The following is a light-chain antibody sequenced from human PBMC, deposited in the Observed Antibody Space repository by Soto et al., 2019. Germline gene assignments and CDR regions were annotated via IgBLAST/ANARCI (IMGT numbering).Light chain of an antibody. J-gene: IGKJ5*01. CDR1: ESISNY. CDR3: QQTYSTPIT. Sequence: IQLTQSPSSLSASVGDRVTITCRASESISNYLNWYQQKPGKAPYLLIYAASSLQSGVPSRFSGSGSGTDFTLSISRLQPEDFATYYCQQTYSTPITFGQGTRLEI. V-gene: IGKV1-39*01. CDR2: AAS.